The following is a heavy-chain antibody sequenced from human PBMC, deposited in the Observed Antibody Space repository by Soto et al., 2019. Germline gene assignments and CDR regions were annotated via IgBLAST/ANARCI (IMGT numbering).Heavy chain of an antibody. V-gene: IGHV3-23*01. J-gene: IGHJ4*02. CDR1: GFTFSSYA. Sequence: EVQLLESGGGLVQPGGSLRLSCAASGFTFSSYAMSWVRQAPGKGLEWVSAISGSGGSTYYADSVKGRFTISRDNSKNPQYLQMNSLRAEDTPVYYCAKLRYSDSSGYYRYYFDYLGQGPMVTVSP. CDR3: AKLRYSDSSGYYRYYFDY. D-gene: IGHD3-22*01. CDR2: ISGSGGST.